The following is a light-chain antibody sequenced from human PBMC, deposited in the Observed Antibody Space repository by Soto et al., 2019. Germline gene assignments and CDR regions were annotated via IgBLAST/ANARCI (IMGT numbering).Light chain of an antibody. CDR1: SSDVGRYNL. Sequence: QSALTQPASVSGSPGQSITLSCTGTSSDVGRYNLVSWYQQHPGKAPKLIIYEGSKRPSGVCDRFSGSKSGNTASLTIAGVPHYDEGYYHCCSFAGSSSLVFGGGTKLTVL. V-gene: IGLV2-23*01. J-gene: IGLJ2*01. CDR3: CSFAGSSSLV. CDR2: EGS.